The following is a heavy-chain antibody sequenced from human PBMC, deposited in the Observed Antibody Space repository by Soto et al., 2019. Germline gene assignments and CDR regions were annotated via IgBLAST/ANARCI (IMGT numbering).Heavy chain of an antibody. Sequence: GGSLRLSCAASGFTFSSYTMRWVRQAPGKGLEWVAVISYDGSDKYYADSVKGRFTISRDNSKNTQYLQMNSLRAEDTAVYYCARDRLQFYYYGMDVWGQGTTVTVSS. CDR1: GFTFSSYT. J-gene: IGHJ6*02. CDR2: ISYDGSDK. D-gene: IGHD4-4*01. CDR3: ARDRLQFYYYGMDV. V-gene: IGHV3-30-3*01.